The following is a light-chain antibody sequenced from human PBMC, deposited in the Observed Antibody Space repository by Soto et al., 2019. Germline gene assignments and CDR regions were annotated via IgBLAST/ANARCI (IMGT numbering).Light chain of an antibody. V-gene: IGKV1-9*01. CDR3: QQLNVYPCS. Sequence: IQLTQSPSSLSASVGDRVTITCRASQGISTYLAWYQQKPGSAPKLLIYAASTLQSGVPSRFSGSGSGTDFTLTINNLQPEDFATYYCQQLNVYPCSFGGGTKVEIK. CDR1: QGISTY. CDR2: AAS. J-gene: IGKJ4*01.